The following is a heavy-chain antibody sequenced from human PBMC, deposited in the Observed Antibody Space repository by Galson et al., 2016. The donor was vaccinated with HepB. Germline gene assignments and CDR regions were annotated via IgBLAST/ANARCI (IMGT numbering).Heavy chain of an antibody. CDR1: GNTFKPYY. CDR3: AIESTSRYGSGNYAQLDD. V-gene: IGHV1-46*02. Sequence: SVKVSCKASGNTFKPYYIHWVRQAPGQGLEWMGIINPSGGRTTYEQKFQGRVSMTRDTSTSAVYMELSSLRFEDTAVYYCAIESTSRYGSGNYAQLDDWGQGTLVTVSS. CDR2: INPSGGRT. J-gene: IGHJ4*02. D-gene: IGHD3-10*01.